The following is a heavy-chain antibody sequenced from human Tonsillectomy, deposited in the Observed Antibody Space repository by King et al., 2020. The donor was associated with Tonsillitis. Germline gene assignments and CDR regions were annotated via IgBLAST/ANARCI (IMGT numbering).Heavy chain of an antibody. D-gene: IGHD2-2*02. J-gene: IGHJ4*02. Sequence: VQLVESGGGVVQPGRSLRLSCAASGFTFSSYGMHWFRQAPGKGLDWVAGIWYDGSNKYYADSVNGRFTISRDNSKNTLYLQMNSLRAEDTAVYYCAGYRDCSSTSCYTGVDYWGQGTLVTVSS. CDR1: GFTFSSYG. CDR3: AGYRDCSSTSCYTGVDY. V-gene: IGHV3-33*01. CDR2: IWYDGSNK.